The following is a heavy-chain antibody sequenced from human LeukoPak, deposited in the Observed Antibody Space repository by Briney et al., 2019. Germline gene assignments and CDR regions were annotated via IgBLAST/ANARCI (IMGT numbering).Heavy chain of an antibody. V-gene: IGHV1-18*01. D-gene: IGHD3-16*01. Sequence: ASVKVSCKASGYTFSHYGFSWVRQAPGQGPEWMGWISAYDGSINYPPKFQGRLIMTTDKSTSTAYMELTSLTSDDTVVYFCARDGSPYGGNLPFWGQGTLVTVSS. CDR1: GYTFSHYG. J-gene: IGHJ4*02. CDR3: ARDGSPYGGNLPF. CDR2: ISAYDGSI.